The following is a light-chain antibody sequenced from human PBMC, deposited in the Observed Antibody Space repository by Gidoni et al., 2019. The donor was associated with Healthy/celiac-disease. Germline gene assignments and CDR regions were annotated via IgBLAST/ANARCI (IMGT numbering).Light chain of an antibody. V-gene: IGKV1-39*01. Sequence: DIQMTQSTSSLSASVGDRVTITCRASQSISSYFNWYQQKPGKAPKLRIYAASSLHSGVPSRFSGSGSGTDFTLTISSLQPEDFATYYCQQSYSTPLTFGGGTKVEIK. CDR1: QSISSY. J-gene: IGKJ4*01. CDR3: QQSYSTPLT. CDR2: AAS.